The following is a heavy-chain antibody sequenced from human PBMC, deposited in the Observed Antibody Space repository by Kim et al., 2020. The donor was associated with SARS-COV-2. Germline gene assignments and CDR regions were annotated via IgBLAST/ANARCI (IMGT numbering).Heavy chain of an antibody. V-gene: IGHV3-21*01. D-gene: IGHD2-21*02. CDR2: ISSSSSYI. Sequence: GGSLRLSCAASGFTFSSYSMNWVRQAPGKGLEWVSSISSSSSYIYYADSVKGRFTISRDNAKNSLYLQMNSLRAEDTAVYYCARVGLEVVTAMEHDAFDIWGQGTMVTVSS. CDR1: GFTFSSYS. J-gene: IGHJ3*02. CDR3: ARVGLEVVTAMEHDAFDI.